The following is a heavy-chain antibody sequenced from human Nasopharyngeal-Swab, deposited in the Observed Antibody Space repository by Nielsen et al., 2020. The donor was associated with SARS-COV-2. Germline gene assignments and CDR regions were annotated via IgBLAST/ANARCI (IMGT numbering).Heavy chain of an antibody. CDR1: GFTFSSYD. Sequence: GESLKISCAASGFTFSSYDMNWVRQAPGTGLARVSFISSSGSPIYYADSVKGRFTISRDNAKNSLYLQMNSLRAEDTAVYYCATEERITMIVVVITKAFDIWGQGTMVTVSS. V-gene: IGHV3-48*03. CDR2: ISSSGSPI. J-gene: IGHJ3*02. D-gene: IGHD3-22*01. CDR3: ATEERITMIVVVITKAFDI.